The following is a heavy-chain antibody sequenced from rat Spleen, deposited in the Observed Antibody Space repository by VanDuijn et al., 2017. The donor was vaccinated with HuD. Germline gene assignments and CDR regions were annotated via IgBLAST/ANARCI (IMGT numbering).Heavy chain of an antibody. CDR3: TTYYGYTYAWFAY. CDR2: ITYDGSST. D-gene: IGHD1-9*01. Sequence: EVQLVESGGGLVQPGRSMKLSCAASGFTFSSFPMAWVRQAPRKGLEWVAIITYDGSSTYYRDSVKGRFTISRDKAKSSLYLQMDSLRSEDTATYYCTTYYGYTYAWFAYWGQGTLVTVSS. CDR1: GFTFSSFP. J-gene: IGHJ3*01. V-gene: IGHV5-46*01.